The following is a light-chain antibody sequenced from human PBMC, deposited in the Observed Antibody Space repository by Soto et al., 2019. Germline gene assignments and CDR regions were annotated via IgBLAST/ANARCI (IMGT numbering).Light chain of an antibody. V-gene: IGKV2-28*01. CDR2: LGS. J-gene: IGKJ1*01. CDR3: MQALQTPPT. Sequence: IVMTQSPLSLPVTPGEPASISCRSSQSLLHVNGHNYVDWFLQKPGQSPQLVIYLGSNRASGVPDRFTGSGTGTDFTLTINNVKAEDVGVYYCMQALQTPPTFGQGTKVEIK. CDR1: QSLLHVNGHNY.